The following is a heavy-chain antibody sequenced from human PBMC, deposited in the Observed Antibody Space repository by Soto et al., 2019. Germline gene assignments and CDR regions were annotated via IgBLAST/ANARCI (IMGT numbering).Heavy chain of an antibody. CDR3: ARGGPVASDFDY. CDR2: INHSGST. Sequence: QVQLQQWGAGLLKPSETLSLTCAVYGGSFSGYYWSWIRQPPGQGLEWIGEINHSGSTNYNPSLKSRVTISVDTSKNQFSLKLSSVTDAYTAVYYCARGGPVASDFDYWGQGTLVTVSS. CDR1: GGSFSGYY. D-gene: IGHD5-12*01. J-gene: IGHJ4*02. V-gene: IGHV4-34*01.